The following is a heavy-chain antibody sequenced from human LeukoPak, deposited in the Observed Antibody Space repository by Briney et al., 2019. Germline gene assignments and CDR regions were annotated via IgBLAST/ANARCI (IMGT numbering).Heavy chain of an antibody. J-gene: IGHJ4*02. Sequence: SETLSLTCTVSGCSISSYYWNWILQPAGKGLEWIGRIYTSGSTNYNPSLKSRVTMSVDTSKNQFSLKLSSVTAADTAVYYCASEITMVRGVRGDRGYYFDYWGQGTLVTVSS. V-gene: IGHV4-4*07. CDR1: GCSISSYY. D-gene: IGHD3-10*01. CDR2: IYTSGST. CDR3: ASEITMVRGVRGDRGYYFDY.